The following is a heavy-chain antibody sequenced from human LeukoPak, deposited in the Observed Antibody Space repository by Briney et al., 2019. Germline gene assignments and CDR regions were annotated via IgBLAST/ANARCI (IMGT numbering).Heavy chain of an antibody. Sequence: PGGSLRLSCAASGFTFSSYEMNWVRQAPGKGLEWVSYISSSGSTIYYADSVKGRFTISRDNAKNSLYLQMNSLRAEDTAVYHCASLERVDAFDIWGQGTMVTVSS. D-gene: IGHD1-1*01. J-gene: IGHJ3*02. V-gene: IGHV3-48*03. CDR2: ISSSGSTI. CDR1: GFTFSSYE. CDR3: ASLERVDAFDI.